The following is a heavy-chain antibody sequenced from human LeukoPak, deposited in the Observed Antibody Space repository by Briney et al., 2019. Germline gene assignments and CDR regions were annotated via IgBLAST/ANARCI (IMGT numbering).Heavy chain of an antibody. CDR2: ISAYNGNT. CDR3: AREDSGSSRVFDV. V-gene: IGHV1-18*01. D-gene: IGHD1-26*01. CDR1: GYTFTSYG. J-gene: IGHJ3*01. Sequence: ASVKVSCKASGYTFTSYGISWVRQAPGQGLEWMGWISAYNGNTNYAQKLQGRVTMTTDTPTSTVYMELRSLRSDDTAVYYCAREDSGSSRVFDVWGQGTMVTASS.